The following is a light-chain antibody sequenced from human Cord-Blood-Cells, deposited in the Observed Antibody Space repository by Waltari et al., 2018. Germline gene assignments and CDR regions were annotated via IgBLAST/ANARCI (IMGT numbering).Light chain of an antibody. CDR2: EDS. V-gene: IGLV2-23*01. CDR3: CSYAGSSTYVV. Sequence: QSALTQPAYVSGSPGQSITISCTGTSSDVGSYNLVSWYQQHPGKAPKLMIYEDSKRPSGVSNRFSGSKSGNTASLTISGLQAEDEADYYCCSYAGSSTYVVFGGGTKLTVL. J-gene: IGLJ2*01. CDR1: SSDVGSYNL.